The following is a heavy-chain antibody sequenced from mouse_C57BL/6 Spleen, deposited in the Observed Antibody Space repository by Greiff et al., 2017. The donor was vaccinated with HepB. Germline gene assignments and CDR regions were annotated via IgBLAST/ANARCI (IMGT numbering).Heavy chain of an antibody. CDR3: ARNGYYPYFDY. V-gene: IGHV1-61*01. CDR1: GYTFTSYW. Sequence: VQLQQPGAELVRPGSSVKLSCKASGYTFTSYWMDWVKQRPGQGLEWIGNIYPSDSETNYNQKFKDKGTLTVDKSSSTAYMQLSSLTSEDSAVYDCARNGYYPYFDYWGQGTTLTVSS. J-gene: IGHJ2*01. D-gene: IGHD2-3*01. CDR2: IYPSDSET.